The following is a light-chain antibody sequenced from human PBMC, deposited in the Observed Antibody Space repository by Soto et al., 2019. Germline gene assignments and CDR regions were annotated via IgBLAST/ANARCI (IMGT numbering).Light chain of an antibody. J-gene: IGKJ2*01. CDR2: AAS. CDR3: QQYSSYPPYT. V-gene: IGKV1-8*01. CDR1: QGISSY. Sequence: IRMTQSPSSFSASTGDRVTITCRASQGISSYLAWYQQKPGKAPKLLIYAASTLPSGVPSRFSGSGSGTDFTLTISCLQSEYFANYYCQQYSSYPPYTFGQGTKLEIK.